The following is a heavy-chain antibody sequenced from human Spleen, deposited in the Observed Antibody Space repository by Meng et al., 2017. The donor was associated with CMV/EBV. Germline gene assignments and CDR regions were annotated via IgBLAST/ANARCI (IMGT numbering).Heavy chain of an antibody. CDR2: IHPHRGDT. V-gene: IGHV1-2*02. CDR1: GYAFIGYY. CDR3: ARDNNCGPDY. D-gene: IGHD1-1*01. Sequence: ASVKVSCKASGYAFIGYYMHWVRQAPGQGLEWMGWIHPHRGDTNYAQQFQGRVTLTRDTSINTGYMELTRLTSDDTAVYYCARDNNCGPDYWGQGTLVTVSS. J-gene: IGHJ4*02.